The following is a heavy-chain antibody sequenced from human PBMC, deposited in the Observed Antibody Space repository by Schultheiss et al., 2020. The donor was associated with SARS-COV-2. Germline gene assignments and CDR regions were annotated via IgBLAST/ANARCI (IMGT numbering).Heavy chain of an antibody. D-gene: IGHD4-17*01. CDR2: IWYDGSNK. CDR1: GFTFSSYG. V-gene: IGHV3-33*06. CDR3: AKKGLTVTTLGYFDY. Sequence: GGSLRLSCAASGFTFSSYGMHWVRQAPGKGLGWVAVIWYDGSNKYYADSVKGRFTMSRDNSKNTLYLQMNSLRAEDTAVNYCAKKGLTVTTLGYFDYWGQGTVVTV. J-gene: IGHJ4*02.